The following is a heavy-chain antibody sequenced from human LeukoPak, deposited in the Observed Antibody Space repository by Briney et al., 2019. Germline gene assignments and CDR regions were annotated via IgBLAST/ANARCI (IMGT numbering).Heavy chain of an antibody. Sequence: GGSLRLSCAASGFTFSSYAMSWVRQAPGKGLEWVSAISGSGGSTYYADSVKGRFTISRDNSKNTLYLQMNSLRAEDTAVYYCAKGGASKVYYDFWSGPRPIDYWGQGTLVTVSS. J-gene: IGHJ4*02. CDR2: ISGSGGST. CDR1: GFTFSSYA. D-gene: IGHD3-3*01. CDR3: AKGGASKVYYDFWSGPRPIDY. V-gene: IGHV3-23*01.